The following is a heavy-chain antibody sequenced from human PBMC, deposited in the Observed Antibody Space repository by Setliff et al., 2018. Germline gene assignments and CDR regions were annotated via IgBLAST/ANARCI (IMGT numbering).Heavy chain of an antibody. Sequence: SETLSLTCSVSGASISSYFWTWIRQPPGKGLEWIGNIHTSESTKYNPSLKSRVTISVDTSKNQFSLRLTSVTAADTAIYYCASRTTGPGGWFDYWGQGALVTVSS. CDR2: IHTSEST. V-gene: IGHV4-4*08. D-gene: IGHD1-1*01. J-gene: IGHJ5*01. CDR1: GASISSYF. CDR3: ASRTTGPGGWFDY.